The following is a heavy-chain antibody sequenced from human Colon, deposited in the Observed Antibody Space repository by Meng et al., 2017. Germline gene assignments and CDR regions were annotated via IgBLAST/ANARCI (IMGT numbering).Heavy chain of an antibody. Sequence: QLQLQESGPGLWKPSETLSLTCTVSGGSISSCSYYWGWIRQPPGKGLEWIGSIYYSGSTFYNPSLKSRVTMSLDTSKNQFSLKLSSVTAADTAVYYCARTGCSSSSCYDYWGQGTLVTVSS. CDR2: IYYSGST. D-gene: IGHD2-2*01. CDR3: ARTGCSSSSCYDY. V-gene: IGHV4-39*07. J-gene: IGHJ4*02. CDR1: GGSISSCSYY.